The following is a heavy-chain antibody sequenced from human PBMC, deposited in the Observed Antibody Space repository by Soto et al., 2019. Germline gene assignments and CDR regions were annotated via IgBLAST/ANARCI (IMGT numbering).Heavy chain of an antibody. CDR1: GGSFSGYS. CDR3: ARSETGYSRFDY. Sequence: SETLSLTCAVYGGSFSGYSWTWIRQPPGTGLEWIGEINHSGSTNYNPSLKSRVTISVDTSKNQFSLKLTSVTAADTSIYYCARSETGYSRFDYWGQGTQVTVSS. D-gene: IGHD3-9*01. V-gene: IGHV4-34*01. CDR2: INHSGST. J-gene: IGHJ4*02.